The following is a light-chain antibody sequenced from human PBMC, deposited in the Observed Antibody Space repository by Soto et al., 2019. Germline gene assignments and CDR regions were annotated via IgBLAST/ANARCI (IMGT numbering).Light chain of an antibody. J-gene: IGKJ4*01. V-gene: IGKV3-11*01. CDR2: DAS. CDR1: ESVSNL. Sequence: EIVLTQSPAIVHLSPGERATLSCRASESVSNLLAWYQQKPGQAPRLLIYDASNRATGIPARFSGSGSGTDFTLTISSLEPEDFAVYYCQQRTNWPTVPFGGGTKVEIK. CDR3: QQRTNWPTVP.